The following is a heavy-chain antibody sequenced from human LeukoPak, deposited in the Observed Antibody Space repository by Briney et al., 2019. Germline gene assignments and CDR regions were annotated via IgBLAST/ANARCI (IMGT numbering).Heavy chain of an antibody. CDR1: GGSISRYY. D-gene: IGHD3-10*01. CDR3: ARTLEGLWIVDY. CDR2: IYYSGST. V-gene: IGHV4-59*01. Sequence: SETLSLTCTVSGGSISRYYWSWIRQPPGKGPEWIGYIYYSGSTNYNPSLKSRVTISVDTSKNQFSLKLRYVTAADTAVYYCARTLEGLWIVDYWGQGTLVTVSS. J-gene: IGHJ4*02.